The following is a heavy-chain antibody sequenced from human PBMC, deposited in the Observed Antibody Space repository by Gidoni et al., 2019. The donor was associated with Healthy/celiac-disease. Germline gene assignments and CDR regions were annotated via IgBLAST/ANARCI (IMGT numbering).Heavy chain of an antibody. Sequence: QVQLVESGGGVVQTARSLRLSCAASGFTFSSYAMHWVRQAPGKGLEWVAVISYDGSNKYYADSVKGRFTISRDNSKNTLYLQMNSLRAEDTAVYYCARQLDDDYSKWNYFDYWGQGTLVTVSS. CDR2: ISYDGSNK. CDR1: GFTFSSYA. J-gene: IGHJ4*02. CDR3: ARQLDDDYSKWNYFDY. D-gene: IGHD4-4*01. V-gene: IGHV3-30-3*01.